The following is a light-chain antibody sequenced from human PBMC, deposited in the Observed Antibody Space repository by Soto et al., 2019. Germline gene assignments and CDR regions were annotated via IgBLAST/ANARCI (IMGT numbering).Light chain of an antibody. J-gene: IGLJ1*01. Sequence: QSALTQPASVSGSPGQSITISCTGTSSDVGGYNYVSWYQQHPGKAPKLMIYEVSTRPSGVSNRFSGAKSGNTASLTISGLQAEDEADYYCSSYTSGSTRVFGTGTKLTVL. CDR3: SSYTSGSTRV. CDR2: EVS. CDR1: SSDVGGYNY. V-gene: IGLV2-14*01.